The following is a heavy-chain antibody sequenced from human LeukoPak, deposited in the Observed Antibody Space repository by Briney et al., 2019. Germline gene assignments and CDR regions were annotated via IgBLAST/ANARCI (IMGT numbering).Heavy chain of an antibody. D-gene: IGHD3-22*01. V-gene: IGHV1-69*01. CDR3: ARPYDSSGYYYY. J-gene: IGHJ4*02. CDR2: IIPIFGTA. CDR1: GGTFSSYA. Sequence: SVKVSCKASGGTFSSYAISWVRQAPGQGLEWMGGIIPIFGTANYAQKFQGRVTITADESTSTAYMELSSLRSEYTAVYYCARPYDSSGYYYYWGQGTLVTVSS.